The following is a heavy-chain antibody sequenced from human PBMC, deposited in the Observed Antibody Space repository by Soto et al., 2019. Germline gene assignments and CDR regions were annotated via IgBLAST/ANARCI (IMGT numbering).Heavy chain of an antibody. D-gene: IGHD3-3*01. CDR1: GGSFSGYY. CDR2: INHSGST. J-gene: IGHJ5*02. Sequence: PSETLSLTCAVYGGSFSGYYWSWIRQPPGKGLEWIGEINHSGSTNYNPSLKSRVTISVDTSKNQFSLKLSSVTAADTAVYYCARYYWGFWSASCFDPWGQGILVTVSS. CDR3: ARYYWGFWSASCFDP. V-gene: IGHV4-34*01.